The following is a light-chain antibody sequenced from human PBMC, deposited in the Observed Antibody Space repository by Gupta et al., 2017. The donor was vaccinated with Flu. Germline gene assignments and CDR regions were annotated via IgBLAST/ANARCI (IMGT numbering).Light chain of an antibody. V-gene: IGKV2-30*01. CDR3: RQCARGPRA. J-gene: IGKJ1*01. CDR2: WGA. Sequence: VTIGEAGSISCSYRQSLGYSDGNIYFHWMQQRPGQRPRRLICWGANRESGVPDRIRGSGYCTDLTLEDSWGEAVDVGVYYCRQCARGPRAFGEGTKVEIK. CDR1: QSLGYSDGNIY.